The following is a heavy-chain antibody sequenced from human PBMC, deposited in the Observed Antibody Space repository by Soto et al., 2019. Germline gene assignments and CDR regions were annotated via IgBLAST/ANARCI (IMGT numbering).Heavy chain of an antibody. CDR3: ARNQDYYDSSGYYLNWFDP. CDR2: IYYSGST. V-gene: IGHV4-61*08. Sequence: SESLSLTCTVSGASIRSTDYYWSWIRQPPGKGLEWIGYIYYSGSTNYNPSLKSRVTISVDTSKNQFSLKLSSVTAADTAVYYCARNQDYYDSSGYYLNWFDPWGQGTLVTVSS. CDR1: GASIRSTDYY. J-gene: IGHJ5*02. D-gene: IGHD3-22*01.